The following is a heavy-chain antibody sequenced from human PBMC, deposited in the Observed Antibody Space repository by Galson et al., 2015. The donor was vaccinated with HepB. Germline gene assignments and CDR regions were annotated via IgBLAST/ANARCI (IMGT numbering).Heavy chain of an antibody. Sequence: SLRLSCAASGFTFSSYAMSWVRQAPGKGLEWVSAISGSGGSTYYADSVKGRFTISRDNSKNTLYLQMNSLRAEDTAVYYCARGFRFGLGPFDYWGQGTLVTVSS. CDR2: ISGSGGST. J-gene: IGHJ4*02. V-gene: IGHV3-23*01. CDR1: GFTFSSYA. CDR3: ARGFRFGLGPFDY. D-gene: IGHD3/OR15-3a*01.